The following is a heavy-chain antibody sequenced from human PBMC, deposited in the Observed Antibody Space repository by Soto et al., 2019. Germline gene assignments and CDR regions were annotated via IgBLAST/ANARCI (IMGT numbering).Heavy chain of an antibody. Sequence: QVQLQESGPGLVKPSETLSLTCTVSGGSISSYYWSWIRQPPGKGLEWIGYIYYSGSTNYNPSLKGRVTISVDTSKNQFSLKLSSVTAADTAVYYCARRPGIAAAGSGIGMDVWGQGTTVTVSS. V-gene: IGHV4-59*08. CDR1: GGSISSYY. CDR2: IYYSGST. CDR3: ARRPGIAAAGSGIGMDV. D-gene: IGHD6-13*01. J-gene: IGHJ6*02.